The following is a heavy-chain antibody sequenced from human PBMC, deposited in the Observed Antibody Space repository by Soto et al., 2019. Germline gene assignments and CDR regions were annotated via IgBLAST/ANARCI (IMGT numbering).Heavy chain of an antibody. V-gene: IGHV3-23*01. CDR2: ISPKGGTI. CDR3: AKTDVSTGPYDH. Sequence: PGGSLRLSCAASGFTFSNFAMNWVRQAPGKGLEWVSAISPKGGTIYYADSVKGRFTISRDNSKNTLYLQMNSLRAEDTAAYYCAKTDVSTGPYDHWGQGTLVTVSS. CDR1: GFTFSNFA. J-gene: IGHJ4*02. D-gene: IGHD5-12*01.